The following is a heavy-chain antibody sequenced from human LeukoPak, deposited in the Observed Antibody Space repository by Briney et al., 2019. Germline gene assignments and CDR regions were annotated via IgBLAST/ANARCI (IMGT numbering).Heavy chain of an antibody. Sequence: GASVKVSCKASGYTFTSYDINWVRQATGQGLEWMGWISAYNGNTNYAQNLQGRVTMTTDTPTNIAYMELRSLRSDDTAVYYCARDPKPFYSSSSGVDYWGQGTLVTVSS. V-gene: IGHV1-18*01. J-gene: IGHJ4*02. CDR1: GYTFTSYD. CDR2: ISAYNGNT. CDR3: ARDPKPFYSSSSGVDY. D-gene: IGHD6-6*01.